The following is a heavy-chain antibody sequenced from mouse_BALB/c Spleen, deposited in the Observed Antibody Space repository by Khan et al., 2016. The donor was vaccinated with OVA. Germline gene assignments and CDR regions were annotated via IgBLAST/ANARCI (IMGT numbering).Heavy chain of an antibody. V-gene: IGHV1-80*01. Sequence: QVRLQQSGAELVRPGSSMKISCKASGYAFSNYWMNWVKLGPGQGLEWIGQIYPGDGNTNYNGKFKDKATLTADKSSSTAYMQLSSLTSEDSSDYFGARSGNDFFAYWGQGTLVTVSA. CDR3: ARSGNDFFAY. D-gene: IGHD2-12*01. J-gene: IGHJ3*01. CDR1: GYAFSNYW. CDR2: IYPGDGNT.